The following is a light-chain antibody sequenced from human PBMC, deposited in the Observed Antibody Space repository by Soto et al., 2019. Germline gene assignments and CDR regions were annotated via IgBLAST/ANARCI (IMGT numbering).Light chain of an antibody. V-gene: IGLV2-14*03. CDR3: NSYTTSSTLV. CDR2: DVS. J-gene: IGLJ1*01. Sequence: QSALTQPASVSGSPGQSITISCTGTSSDVGTYKYVSWYQQHPGKAPKLMIYDVSNRPSGVSNRFSGSKSGNTPSLTISGLQAEDEADYYCNSYTTSSTLVFGTGTKLTVL. CDR1: SSDVGTYKY.